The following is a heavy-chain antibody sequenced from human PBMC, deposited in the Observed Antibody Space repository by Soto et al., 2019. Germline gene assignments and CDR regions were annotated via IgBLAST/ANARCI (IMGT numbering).Heavy chain of an antibody. CDR3: ARGHWYSGSCYPFDY. J-gene: IGHJ4*02. CDR2: IIPIFGTA. V-gene: IGHV1-69*12. Sequence: QVQLVQSGAEVKKPGSSVKVSCKASGGTFSSYAISWVRQAPGQGLEWMGGIIPIFGTANYAQKFQGRVTRTEDESKSKAYMELSSLRSEDTAVYYCARGHWYSGSCYPFDYWGQGTLVTVSS. CDR1: GGTFSSYA. D-gene: IGHD1-26*01.